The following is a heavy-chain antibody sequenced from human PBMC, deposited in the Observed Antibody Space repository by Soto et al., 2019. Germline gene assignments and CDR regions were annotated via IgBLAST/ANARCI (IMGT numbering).Heavy chain of an antibody. Sequence: QVHLVESGGGVVQPGGSLRLSCAASGFTINRNDMYWVRQAPCKGLEWVAVMSFDGNHQHYADSVKGRFTISRDNSNNTLSLEMNSLRRDATDVYYCASCERFPLVGVDYYALDVWGQGTTVIVSS. CDR1: GFTINRND. D-gene: IGHD2-8*02. CDR3: ASCERFPLVGVDYYALDV. J-gene: IGHJ6*02. CDR2: MSFDGNHQ. V-gene: IGHV3-30*03.